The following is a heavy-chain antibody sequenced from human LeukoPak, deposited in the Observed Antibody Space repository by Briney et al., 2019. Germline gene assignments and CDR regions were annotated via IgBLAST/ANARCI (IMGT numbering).Heavy chain of an antibody. CDR2: LYYSGST. V-gene: IGHV4-39*07. Sequence: SETLSLTCTVSGGSISSSSYYWGWIRQPPGKGLEWIGSLYYSGSTYYNPSLKSRVTISVDTSKNQFSLKLNSVTAADTAVYYCARDPSSGYYSPLYYFDYWGQGTLVTVSS. J-gene: IGHJ4*02. CDR3: ARDPSSGYYSPLYYFDY. CDR1: GGSISSSSYY. D-gene: IGHD3-22*01.